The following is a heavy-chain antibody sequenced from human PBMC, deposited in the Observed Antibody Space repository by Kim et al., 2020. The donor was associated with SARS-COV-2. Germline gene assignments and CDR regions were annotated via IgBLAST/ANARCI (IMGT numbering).Heavy chain of an antibody. CDR1: GGSFSGYY. Sequence: SETLSLTCAVYGGSFSGYYWSWIRQPPGKGLEWIGEINHSGSTNYNPSLKSRVTISVDTSKNQFSLKLSSVTAADTAVYYCARDYRYWFDPWGQGTLVTVSS. V-gene: IGHV4-34*01. D-gene: IGHD1-26*01. CDR3: ARDYRYWFDP. CDR2: INHSGST. J-gene: IGHJ5*02.